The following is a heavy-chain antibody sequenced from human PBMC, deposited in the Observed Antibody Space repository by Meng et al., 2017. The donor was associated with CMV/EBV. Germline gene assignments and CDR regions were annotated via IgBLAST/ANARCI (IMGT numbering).Heavy chain of an antibody. CDR3: ASSNEGGNPGFRAEYFQH. CDR1: GYTFTGYY. J-gene: IGHJ1*01. D-gene: IGHD4-23*01. Sequence: ASVKVSCKASGYTFTGYYMHWVRQAPGQGLEWMGIINPSGGSTSYAQKFQGRVTMTRDTSTSTVYMELSSLRSEDTAVYYCASSNEGGNPGFRAEYFQHWGQGTLVTVSS. CDR2: INPSGGST. V-gene: IGHV1-46*01.